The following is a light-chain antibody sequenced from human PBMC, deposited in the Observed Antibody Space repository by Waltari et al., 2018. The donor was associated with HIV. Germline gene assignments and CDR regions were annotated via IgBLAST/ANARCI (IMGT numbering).Light chain of an antibody. V-gene: IGKV1-39*01. CDR2: AAS. CDR1: QDITTK. J-gene: IGKJ2*01. CDR3: QQTYSLPYT. Sequence: DIQMTQSPSSLPASPTAEGIITCRASQDITTKVNWFQHTPGKAPKLLVIAASHKQRGASSRFSGSGYGTDFTLTITRPQPDDFAHYFCQQTYSLPYTFGQGTKL.